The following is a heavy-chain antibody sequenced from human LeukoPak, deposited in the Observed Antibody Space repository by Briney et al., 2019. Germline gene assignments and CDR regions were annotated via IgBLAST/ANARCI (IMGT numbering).Heavy chain of an antibody. CDR1: GFTVRDNF. D-gene: IGHD1-26*01. CDR3: ARGTFSPQGSYFGH. V-gene: IGHV3-53*01. Sequence: GGSLRLSCAVSGFTVRDNFLNWVRQTPGKGLECVSVLYSGGAAYYADSVKGRFTISRDTSKNRLSLQMNSLRVEDTALYYCARGTFSPQGSYFGHWGQGILVTVSS. J-gene: IGHJ4*02. CDR2: LYSGGAA.